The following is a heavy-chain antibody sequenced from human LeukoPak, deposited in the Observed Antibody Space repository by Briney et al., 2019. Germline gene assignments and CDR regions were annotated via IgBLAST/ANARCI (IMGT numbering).Heavy chain of an antibody. CDR3: ARDQSIAAAGHYYYGMDV. Sequence: SETLSLTCTVSGGSISSYYWSWIRQPAGKGLEWIGRIYTSGSTNYNPSLKSRVTMSVDTSKNQFSLKLSSVTAADTAVYYCARDQSIAAAGHYYYGMDVWGQGTTVTVSS. CDR1: GGSISSYY. J-gene: IGHJ6*02. V-gene: IGHV4-4*07. D-gene: IGHD6-13*01. CDR2: IYTSGST.